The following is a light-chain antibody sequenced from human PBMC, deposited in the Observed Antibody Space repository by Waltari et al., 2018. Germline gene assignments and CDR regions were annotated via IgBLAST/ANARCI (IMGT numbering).Light chain of an antibody. CDR3: QSYDSSLSASV. CDR1: SSNFGAGYD. V-gene: IGLV1-40*01. Sequence: QSVLTQPPSMSGAPGQKVTIPCTGGSSNFGAGYDVHWYQQCPGTAPKLLIFGNTNRPSGVPGRFSGSRSGTSASLAIAGLQSEDEAVYYCQSYDSSLSASVFGGGTKLTVL. CDR2: GNT. J-gene: IGLJ3*02.